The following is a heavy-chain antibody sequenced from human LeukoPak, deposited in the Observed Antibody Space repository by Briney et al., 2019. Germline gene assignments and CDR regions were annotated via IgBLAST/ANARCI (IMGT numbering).Heavy chain of an antibody. D-gene: IGHD2-15*01. CDR3: TKETPQMDV. CDR2: ISSTGNTV. V-gene: IGHV3-48*03. J-gene: IGHJ6*04. CDR1: GFTFSSYE. Sequence: PGGSLRLSCAASGFTFSSYEMNWVRQAPGQGLEWVAYISSTGNTVHYAGSVKGRFTISRDNAKNSLYPQMNRLRAEDTAVYYCTKETPQMDVWGKGTTVIVSS.